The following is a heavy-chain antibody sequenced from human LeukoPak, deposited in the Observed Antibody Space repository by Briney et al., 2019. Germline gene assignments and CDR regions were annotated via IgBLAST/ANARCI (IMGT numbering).Heavy chain of an antibody. CDR2: ISTGSSTI. V-gene: IGHV3-48*02. CDR1: GFTFSSHS. CDR3: ARDVERTGGTYYYGSGSPRG. Sequence: GGSLRLSCAASGFTFSSHSMIWVRQAPGRGLEWVSYISTGSSTIYYADSVKGRFTISRDNAKNSLYLQMNSLRDEDTAVYYCARDVERTGGTYYYGSGSPRGWGQGTLVTVSS. D-gene: IGHD3-10*01. J-gene: IGHJ4*02.